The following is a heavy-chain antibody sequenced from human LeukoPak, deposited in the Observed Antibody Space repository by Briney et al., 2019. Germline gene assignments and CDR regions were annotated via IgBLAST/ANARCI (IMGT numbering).Heavy chain of an antibody. D-gene: IGHD1-1*01. CDR3: ARNRQRNDSDL. CDR1: GDSISTYY. CDR2: IYYSGST. V-gene: IGHV4-59*01. Sequence: PSETLSLTCTVSGDSISTYYWSWIRQPPGKGLEWIGYIYYSGSTNYNPSLKSRVTISVDTSKNQFSLRLSSVTTADTAVYYCARNRQRNDSDLWGRGTLVTVSP. J-gene: IGHJ2*01.